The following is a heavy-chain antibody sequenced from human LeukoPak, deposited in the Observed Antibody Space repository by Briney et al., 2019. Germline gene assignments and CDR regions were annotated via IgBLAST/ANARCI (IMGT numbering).Heavy chain of an antibody. Sequence: ASVKVSCKASGYTFTSYDINWVRQATGQGLEWMGWMNPNSGNTGYAQKFQGRVTMTRNTSISTAYMELSSLRSEDTAVYYCAREYRLSYAPYYYYMDVWGKGTTVTVSS. CDR3: AREYRLSYAPYYYYMDV. V-gene: IGHV1-8*01. D-gene: IGHD2-2*01. CDR2: MNPNSGNT. J-gene: IGHJ6*03. CDR1: GYTFTSYD.